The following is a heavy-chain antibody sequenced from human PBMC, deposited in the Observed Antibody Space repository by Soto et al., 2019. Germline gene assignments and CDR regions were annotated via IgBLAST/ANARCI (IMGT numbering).Heavy chain of an antibody. CDR3: TKGGDWFGP. J-gene: IGHJ5*02. V-gene: IGHV4-30-4*01. Sequence: SETLSLTCTVSGGSISSGDDYWNWIRQPPGKGLEWIGYIFYSGTTSYNPSLKSRITISVDTSKNQFSLKLSSVTAADTAVYYCTKGGDWFGPWGQGTLVTVSS. CDR1: GGSISSGDDY. CDR2: IFYSGTT.